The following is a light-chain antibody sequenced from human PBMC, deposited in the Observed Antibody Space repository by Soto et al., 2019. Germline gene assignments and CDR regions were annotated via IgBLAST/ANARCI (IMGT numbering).Light chain of an antibody. J-gene: IGLJ2*01. V-gene: IGLV2-14*01. CDR1: SSDVGGYNY. CDR3: SSYTSSIS. Sequence: QSALPQPASVSGSPGQSITISCTGTSSDVGGYNYVSWYQQHPRKAPKLMIYDVNTRPSGVSNRFSGSKSGNTASLTISGLQAEDEADYYCSSYTSSISFGGGTKLTVL. CDR2: DVN.